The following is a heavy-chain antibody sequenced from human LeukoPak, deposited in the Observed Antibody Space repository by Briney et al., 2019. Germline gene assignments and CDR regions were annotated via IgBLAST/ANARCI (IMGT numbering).Heavy chain of an antibody. J-gene: IGHJ4*02. D-gene: IGHD3-22*01. CDR3: ARGHYYYDSSGYSDFDY. V-gene: IGHV1-69*06. Sequence: SVKVSCKASGGTFSSYAISWVRQAPGQGLEWMGGIIPIFGTANYAQKFQGRVTITADKSTSTAYMELSSLRSEDTAVYYCARGHYYYDSSGYSDFDYWGQGTLVTVSS. CDR1: GGTFSSYA. CDR2: IIPIFGTA.